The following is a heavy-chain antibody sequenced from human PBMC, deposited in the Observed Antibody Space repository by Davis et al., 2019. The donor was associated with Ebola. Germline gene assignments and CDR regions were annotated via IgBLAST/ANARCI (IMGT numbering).Heavy chain of an antibody. D-gene: IGHD1-26*01. J-gene: IGHJ3*02. V-gene: IGHV3-9*01. CDR2: ISWNSGSI. Sequence: SLKISCAASGFTFSSYAMSWVRQAPGKGLEWVSGISWNSGSIGYADSVKGRFTISRDNAKNSLYLQMNSLRAEDTALYYCASPLGATDAFDIWGQGTMVTVSS. CDR1: GFTFSSYA. CDR3: ASPLGATDAFDI.